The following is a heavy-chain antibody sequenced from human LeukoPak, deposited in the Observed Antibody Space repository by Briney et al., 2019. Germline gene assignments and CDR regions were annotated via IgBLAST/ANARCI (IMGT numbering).Heavy chain of an antibody. CDR3: ARSYDFWSGYPPESLAGWFDP. V-gene: IGHV3-48*01. J-gene: IGHJ5*02. Sequence: GGSLRLSCAASGFTFSSYSMNWVRQAPGKGLEWVSYISSSSSTIYYADSVKGRFTISRDNAKNPLYLQMNSPRAEDTAVYYCARSYDFWSGYPPESLAGWFDPWGQGTLVTVSS. CDR2: ISSSSSTI. CDR1: GFTFSSYS. D-gene: IGHD3-3*01.